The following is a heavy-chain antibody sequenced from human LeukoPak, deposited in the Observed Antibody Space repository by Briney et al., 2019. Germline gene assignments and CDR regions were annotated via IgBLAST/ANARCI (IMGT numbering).Heavy chain of an antibody. D-gene: IGHD3-10*01. V-gene: IGHV1-2*02. Sequence: GASVKVSCKASGYTFTGYYMHWVRQAPGQGLEWMGWISPNSGGTNYAQMFQGRVSMTRDTSISTVYMELHALASDDTAVYFCARARGSGTLTNWFDPWGQGTLVTVSS. CDR3: ARARGSGTLTNWFDP. CDR1: GYTFTGYY. J-gene: IGHJ5*02. CDR2: ISPNSGGT.